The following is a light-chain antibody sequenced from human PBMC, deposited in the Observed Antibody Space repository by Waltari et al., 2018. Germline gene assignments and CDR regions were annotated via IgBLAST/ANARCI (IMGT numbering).Light chain of an antibody. V-gene: IGKV4-1*01. CDR1: QSVLSRSNNKNY. CDR3: QQCYTFPYT. J-gene: IGKJ2*01. Sequence: DIVLTQSPDSLAVSLGARATINCKSSQSVLSRSNNKNYLCWYQQRPGQPPKLLITCGSTRESGVPDRFVGSGAWTDFTLTISSLLAEDVSVYFCQQCYTFPYTFGQGTKLEIK. CDR2: CGS.